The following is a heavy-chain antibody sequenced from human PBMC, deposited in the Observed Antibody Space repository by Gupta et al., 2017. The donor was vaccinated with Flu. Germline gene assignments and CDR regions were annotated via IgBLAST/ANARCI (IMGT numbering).Heavy chain of an antibody. CDR2: ISGDSKYI. CDR3: ARENSRQGDYYGMDV. CDR1: GFNFNSQS. V-gene: IGHV3-21*01. J-gene: IGHJ6*02. Sequence: QLVQSGGGLVKPGGSLRLSCAASGFNFNSQSMTWVRQAPGKGLEWVSSISGDSKYIYYADSVKGRFTISRDNAKTSLYLEINSLGVDDTAVYFCARENSRQGDYYGMDVWGHGT. D-gene: IGHD3-16*01.